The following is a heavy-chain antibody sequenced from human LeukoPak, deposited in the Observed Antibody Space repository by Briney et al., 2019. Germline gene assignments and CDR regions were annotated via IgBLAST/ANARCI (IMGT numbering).Heavy chain of an antibody. V-gene: IGHV4-34*01. CDR2: INHSGST. J-gene: IGHJ4*02. Sequence: SETLSLTCAVYGGSFSGYFWSWIRQPPGKGLEWIGEINHSGSTNYNPSLKSRVTISVDTSKNQFSLKLSSVTAADTAVYYCAGHHPRNTVDFWGQGTLVTVSS. CDR3: AGHHPRNTVDF. CDR1: GGSFSGYF. D-gene: IGHD2/OR15-2a*01.